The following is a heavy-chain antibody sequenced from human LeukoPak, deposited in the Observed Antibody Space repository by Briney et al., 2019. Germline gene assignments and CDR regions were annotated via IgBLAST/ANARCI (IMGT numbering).Heavy chain of an antibody. V-gene: IGHV3-9*01. D-gene: IGHD2-21*02. Sequence: PGGSLRLSCAASGFTFDDYAMPWVRQAPGKGLEWVSGISWNSGSIGYADSVKGRFTISRDNAKNSLYLQMNSLRAEDTALYYCAKDIKVTHGAFVIWGQGTMVTVSS. J-gene: IGHJ3*02. CDR2: ISWNSGSI. CDR1: GFTFDDYA. CDR3: AKDIKVTHGAFVI.